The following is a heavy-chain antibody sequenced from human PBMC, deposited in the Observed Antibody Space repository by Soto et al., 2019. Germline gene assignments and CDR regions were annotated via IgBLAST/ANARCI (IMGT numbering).Heavy chain of an antibody. Sequence: VGSRILSCAASGFTFKTYGMHWVRQAPGKGLEWVAVISDDGSNKYNIASVEGRFTISRDNSKNTLYLQMNSLRNEDTAVYYCARGGGFTYGTNDAFDIWGQGTMVTVSS. V-gene: IGHV3-30*03. CDR1: GFTFKTYG. CDR3: ARGGGFTYGTNDAFDI. J-gene: IGHJ3*02. CDR2: ISDDGSNK. D-gene: IGHD5-18*01.